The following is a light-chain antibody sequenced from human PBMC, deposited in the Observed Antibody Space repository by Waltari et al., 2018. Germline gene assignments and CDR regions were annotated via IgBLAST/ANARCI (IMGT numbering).Light chain of an antibody. Sequence: QSALTQPASVSGSPGLSITISCPGTSSDVGDYNYVSWYQQHPGKAPKLIIFGVTNRPSGVSYRFSGSKSGNTASLTISGLQAEDEADYYCSSYTGSSTLVFGTGTRVIVL. J-gene: IGLJ1*01. V-gene: IGLV2-14*03. CDR2: GVT. CDR1: SSDVGDYNY. CDR3: SSYTGSSTLV.